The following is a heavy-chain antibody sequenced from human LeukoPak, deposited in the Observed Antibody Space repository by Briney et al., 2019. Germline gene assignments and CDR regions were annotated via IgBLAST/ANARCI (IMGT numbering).Heavy chain of an antibody. CDR3: ALMTTVTTSAFDI. CDR1: GGSVINDGYS. Sequence: PSETLSLTCAVSGGSVINDGYSWSWIRQPPGKGLEWIGSIYHSGSTYYNPSLKSRVTISVDWSKSQFSLKLSSVTAADTAVYYCALMTTVTTSAFDIWGQGTTVTVSS. D-gene: IGHD4-17*01. V-gene: IGHV4-30-2*01. CDR2: IYHSGST. J-gene: IGHJ3*02.